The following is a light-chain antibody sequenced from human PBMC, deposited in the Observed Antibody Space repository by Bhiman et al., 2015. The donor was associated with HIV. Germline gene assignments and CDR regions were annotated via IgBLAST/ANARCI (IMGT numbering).Light chain of an antibody. J-gene: IGLJ1*01. CDR2: DVN. CDR1: SSDVGGYNY. CDR3: SSLTSSLTYV. V-gene: IGLV2-14*01. Sequence: QSALTQPASVSGSPGQSITISCTGTSSDVGGYNYVSWYQQHPGKAPKLMIYDVNKRPSGVSNRFSGSKSGNTASLTISGLQAEDEADYYCSSLTSSLTYVFGTGTNVTVL.